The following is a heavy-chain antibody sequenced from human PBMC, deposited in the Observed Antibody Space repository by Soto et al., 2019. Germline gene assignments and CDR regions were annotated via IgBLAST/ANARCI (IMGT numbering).Heavy chain of an antibody. D-gene: IGHD3-3*01. V-gene: IGHV4-59*01. J-gene: IGHJ4*02. CDR2: VYYGGST. Sequence: LSLTCTVSGDSIRSYYWTWIRQPPGRGLEWIGHVYYGGSTNYNPSLQSRVTISLDTSKNQFSLGLTSMTAADAAVYYCAGEGALATFGVVWGQGTRVTVSS. CDR3: AGEGALATFGVV. CDR1: GDSIRSYY.